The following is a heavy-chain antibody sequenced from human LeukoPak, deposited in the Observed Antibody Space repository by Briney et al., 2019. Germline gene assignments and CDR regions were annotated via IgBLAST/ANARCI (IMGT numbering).Heavy chain of an antibody. V-gene: IGHV1-2*02. Sequence: ASVKVSCKASGYTFTGYYMHWVRQAPGQGLEWMGWINPNSGGTNYAQKFQGRVTMTRDTSISTAYMELSRLRSDDTAVYYCASLPYYYDSSGYSKQPNFDYWGRGTLVTVSS. CDR2: INPNSGGT. CDR3: ASLPYYYDSSGYSKQPNFDY. CDR1: GYTFTGYY. J-gene: IGHJ4*02. D-gene: IGHD3-22*01.